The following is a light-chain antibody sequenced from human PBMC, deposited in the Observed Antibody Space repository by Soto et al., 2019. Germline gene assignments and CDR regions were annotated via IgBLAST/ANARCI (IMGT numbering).Light chain of an antibody. V-gene: IGKV3-11*01. CDR2: DTS. J-gene: IGKJ2*01. CDR1: QSVSPY. CDR3: QPRTNWVYT. Sequence: EIVLTQSPATLSLSPGERATLSCRASQSVSPYLAWYQQKPGQAPRLLIYDTSNRATGIPARFSGSGSGTDFTLNVSSLEPEDFAVYYCQPRTNWVYTFGQGTKLEIK.